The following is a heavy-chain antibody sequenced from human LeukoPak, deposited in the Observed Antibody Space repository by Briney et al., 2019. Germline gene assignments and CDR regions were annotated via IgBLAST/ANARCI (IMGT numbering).Heavy chain of an antibody. CDR2: IKQDGSEK. CDR1: GFTFSSYW. J-gene: IGHJ3*02. CDR3: ASGIRVATYYYGSGSYGNDAFDI. V-gene: IGHV3-7*01. Sequence: GGSLRLSCAASGFTFSSYWMSWVRQAPGKGLDWVANIKQDGSEKYYVDSVKGRFTISRDNAKNSLYLQMNSLRAEDTAVYYCASGIRVATYYYGSGSYGNDAFDIWGQGTPVTVSS. D-gene: IGHD3-10*01.